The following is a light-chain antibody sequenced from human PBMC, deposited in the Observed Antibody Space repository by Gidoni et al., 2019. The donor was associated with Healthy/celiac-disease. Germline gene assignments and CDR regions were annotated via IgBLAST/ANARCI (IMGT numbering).Light chain of an antibody. Sequence: AIRMTQSPSSFSASTGDRVTITCRASQGISSYFAWYQLKPGKAPKLLIYAASTLQSGVPSRFSGSGSGTDFTLTISCLQSEDFATYYCQQYYSYPPTFGQGIKVEIK. CDR3: QQYYSYPPT. J-gene: IGKJ1*01. CDR1: QGISSY. CDR2: AAS. V-gene: IGKV1-8*01.